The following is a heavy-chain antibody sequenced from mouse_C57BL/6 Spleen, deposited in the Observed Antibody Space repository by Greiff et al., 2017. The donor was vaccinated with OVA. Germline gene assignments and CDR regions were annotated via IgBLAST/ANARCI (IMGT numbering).Heavy chain of an antibody. D-gene: IGHD2-3*01. J-gene: IGHJ3*01. Sequence: QVQLQQPGTELVKPGASVTLSCKASGYTFTSYWLHWVKQRPGQGLEWIGNINTSNGGTNYYEKFKSKATLTVDKSTSPAYMQLSSLTSEDSAVYYCAREEDDGYYFAYWGQGTLVTVSA. CDR2: INTSNGGT. CDR1: GYTFTSYW. V-gene: IGHV1-53*01. CDR3: AREEDDGYYFAY.